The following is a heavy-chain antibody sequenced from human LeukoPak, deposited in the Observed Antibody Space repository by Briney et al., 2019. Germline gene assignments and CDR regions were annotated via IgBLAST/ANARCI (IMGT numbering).Heavy chain of an antibody. Sequence: GGSLRLSCAASGFTFSSYGMHWVRQAPGKGLEWVSGIGRSGTDTYYIGSVKGRFTISRDNSKNTLYLQMNSLRVDDTAVFYCAKDARSTPDGFDFWGLGTLVTVSS. D-gene: IGHD1-14*01. V-gene: IGHV3-NL1*01. CDR1: GFTFSSYG. J-gene: IGHJ4*02. CDR3: AKDARSTPDGFDF. CDR2: IGRSGTDT.